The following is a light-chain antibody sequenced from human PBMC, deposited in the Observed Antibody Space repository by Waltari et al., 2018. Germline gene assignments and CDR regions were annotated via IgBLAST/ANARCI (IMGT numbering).Light chain of an antibody. J-gene: IGLJ2*01. V-gene: IGLV1-40*01. CDR2: GND. Sequence: QSVLTQAPSVFGAPGPRVTISCSGGSSNIGAGYDVHWIQQLPGTAPKLLIYGNDNRPSGVPNRFSASKSGTSASLAITGLQADDEAIYFCQSYDDSLRASVFGGGARLTVL. CDR1: SSNIGAGYD. CDR3: QSYDDSLRASV.